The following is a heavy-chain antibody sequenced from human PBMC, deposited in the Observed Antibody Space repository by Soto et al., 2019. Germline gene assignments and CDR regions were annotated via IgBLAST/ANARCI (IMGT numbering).Heavy chain of an antibody. Sequence: ASVKVSCKASGYTLTSYYMHWLRQAPGQGLEWMGIINPSGGSTSYAQKFQGRVTMTRDTSTSTVYMELSSLRSEDTAVYYCARDNVDTAPRRLYGMDVWGQGTTVTVSS. V-gene: IGHV1-46*01. CDR1: GYTLTSYY. CDR2: INPSGGST. D-gene: IGHD5-18*01. J-gene: IGHJ6*02. CDR3: ARDNVDTAPRRLYGMDV.